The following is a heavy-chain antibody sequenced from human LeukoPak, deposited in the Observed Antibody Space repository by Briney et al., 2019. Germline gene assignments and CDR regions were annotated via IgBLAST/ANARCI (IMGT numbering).Heavy chain of an antibody. CDR2: IKQDGSEK. V-gene: IGHV3-7*03. D-gene: IGHD6-19*01. Sequence: GGSLRLSCAASGFTFINYWMSWVRQAPGKGLEWVANIKQDGSEKYYVDSVKGRFTISRDNAKNSLYLQMNSLRAEDTAVYYCAKLVAVDGRNYWGQGTLVTVSS. CDR3: AKLVAVDGRNY. CDR1: GFTFINYW. J-gene: IGHJ4*02.